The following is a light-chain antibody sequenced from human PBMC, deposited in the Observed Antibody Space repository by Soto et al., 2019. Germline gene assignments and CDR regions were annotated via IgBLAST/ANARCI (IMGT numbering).Light chain of an antibody. CDR1: QSVSSN. Sequence: IVMPQSPATLSVSPGERATLSCRASQSVSSNLAWYQQKPGQAPRLLIYDASTRATDIPARFSGSGSGTEFTLTVSSLQYEDFAVYYCQHYNNWPLTFGGGTKVDIK. V-gene: IGKV3D-15*01. CDR2: DAS. CDR3: QHYNNWPLT. J-gene: IGKJ4*01.